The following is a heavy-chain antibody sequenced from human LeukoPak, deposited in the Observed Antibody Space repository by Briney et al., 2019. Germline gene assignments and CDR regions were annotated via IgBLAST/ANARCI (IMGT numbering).Heavy chain of an antibody. V-gene: IGHV3-15*01. Sequence: GGSLRLSCATSGCTFSNAWMSWVRDAPGKGREWVGRIKSKTDGGTADYAAPVKGRFTISSDDSKNTLYLQMNSLKTEDTAVYYCTTDLGIPYCGGDCYRGDFDYWGQGTLVTVSS. CDR2: IKSKTDGGTA. CDR1: GCTFSNAW. CDR3: TTDLGIPYCGGDCYRGDFDY. J-gene: IGHJ4*02. D-gene: IGHD2-21*02.